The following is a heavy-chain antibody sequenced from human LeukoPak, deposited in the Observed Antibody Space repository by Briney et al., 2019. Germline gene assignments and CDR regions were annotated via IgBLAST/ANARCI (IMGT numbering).Heavy chain of an antibody. CDR3: ARGTVDILTGYKAYYYYYYYMDV. Sequence: SQTLSLTCTVSGGSISSYYWSWIRQPPGKGLEWIGYIYYSGSTNYNPSLKSRVTISVDTSKNQFSLKLSSVTAADTAVYYCARGTVDILTGYKAYYYYYYYMDVWGKGTTVTVSS. D-gene: IGHD3-9*01. CDR2: IYYSGST. V-gene: IGHV4-59*01. J-gene: IGHJ6*03. CDR1: GGSISSYY.